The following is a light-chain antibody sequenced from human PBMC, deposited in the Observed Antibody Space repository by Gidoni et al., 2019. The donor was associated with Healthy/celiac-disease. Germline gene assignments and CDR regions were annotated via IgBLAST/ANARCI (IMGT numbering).Light chain of an antibody. J-gene: IGKJ2*01. CDR3: QQYYSTPYT. V-gene: IGKV4-1*01. Sequence: EIVMTQSPDSLAVSLGERATINCKSSQSVLYSSNNKNYLAWYQQKPGQPTKLLIYWGSIRESGVPDRFSGSGSGKDFTLTISSLQAEDGAVYYCQQYYSTPYTFGQGTKLEIK. CDR2: WGS. CDR1: QSVLYSSNNKNY.